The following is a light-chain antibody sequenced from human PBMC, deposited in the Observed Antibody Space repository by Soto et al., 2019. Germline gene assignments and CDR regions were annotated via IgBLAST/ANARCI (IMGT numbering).Light chain of an antibody. Sequence: DIVMTQSPLSLPVTPGEPASISCRSSQSLLHSNGYDYLDWYVEKPGQSPQLLIYLGSYRASGVPERFSGSGSGTDFTLKISRVEAEDVGVYYCMQALQHNSYPRTFGQGTKVDIK. CDR2: LGS. J-gene: IGKJ1*01. CDR3: MQALQHNSYPRT. V-gene: IGKV2-28*01. CDR1: QSLLHSNGYDY.